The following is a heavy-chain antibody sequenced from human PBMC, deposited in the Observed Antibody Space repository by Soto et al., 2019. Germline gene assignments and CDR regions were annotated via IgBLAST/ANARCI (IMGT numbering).Heavy chain of an antibody. Sequence: QITLKESGPTLVRPTQTLTLTCTFSGFSLSTSGLGVGWIRQPPGKALEWLALIYWNDDKRYSPSLKARLTITKDTSKNPVVLTMTNMDPVDTATYCCAHRPSGGYLFDYWGQGTLVTVSS. V-gene: IGHV2-5*01. CDR1: GFSLSTSGLG. D-gene: IGHD6-19*01. CDR2: IYWNDDK. CDR3: AHRPSGGYLFDY. J-gene: IGHJ4*02.